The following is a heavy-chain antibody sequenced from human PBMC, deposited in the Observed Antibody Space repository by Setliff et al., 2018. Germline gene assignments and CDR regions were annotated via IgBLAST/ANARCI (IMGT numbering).Heavy chain of an antibody. Sequence: SETLSLTCTVSGGPFSGASIWSWIRQPPGKGLEFIGYFYHSGAAKYDPSLESRAIMSVDASTNDISLKLKSVTAADTAVYYCGKGGTYRCFDFWGQGARVTVSS. CDR2: FYHSGAA. CDR3: GKGGTYRCFDF. V-gene: IGHV4-59*01. CDR1: GGPFSGAS. J-gene: IGHJ4*02. D-gene: IGHD1-1*01.